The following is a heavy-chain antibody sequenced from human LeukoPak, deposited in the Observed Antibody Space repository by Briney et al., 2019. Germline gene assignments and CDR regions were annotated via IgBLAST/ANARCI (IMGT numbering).Heavy chain of an antibody. Sequence: ASVKVSCKASVYTCTSYDINWVRQATGQGLEWMGWMNPNSGNTGYAQKFQGRVTMTRNTSISTAYMELSSLRSEDTAVYYCARGYYGSGSPDPEIDYWGQGTLVTVSS. D-gene: IGHD3-10*01. CDR1: VYTCTSYD. J-gene: IGHJ4*02. V-gene: IGHV1-8*01. CDR3: ARGYYGSGSPDPEIDY. CDR2: MNPNSGNT.